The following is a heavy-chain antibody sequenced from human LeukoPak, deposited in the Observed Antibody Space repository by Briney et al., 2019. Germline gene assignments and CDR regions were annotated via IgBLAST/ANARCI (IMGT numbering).Heavy chain of an antibody. D-gene: IGHD6-19*01. J-gene: IGHJ6*02. CDR2: KQDGSEK. CDR3: ARSRIAVPPGYYGMDV. V-gene: IGHV3-7*03. Sequence: KQDGSEKYYVDSVKGRFTISRDNAKNSLYLQMNSLRAEDTAVYYCARSRIAVPPGYYGMDVWGQGTTVTVSS.